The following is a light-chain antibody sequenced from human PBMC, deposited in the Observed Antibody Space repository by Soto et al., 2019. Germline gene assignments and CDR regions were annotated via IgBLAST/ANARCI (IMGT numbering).Light chain of an antibody. CDR2: RNT. Sequence: QSLLTQPPSASGTPGQKVNISCSGSTSNIGKTFVYWYQHFPGAAPKLLIYRNTLRPSGVPDRFSAYKSGTSTSLAISGLQSEDEADYFCGTWDDRPSGVVFGGGTKLTVL. J-gene: IGLJ3*02. V-gene: IGLV1-47*01. CDR1: TSNIGKTF. CDR3: GTWDDRPSGVV.